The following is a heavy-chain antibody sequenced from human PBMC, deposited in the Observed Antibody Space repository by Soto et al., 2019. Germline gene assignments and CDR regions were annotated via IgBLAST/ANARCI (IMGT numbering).Heavy chain of an antibody. D-gene: IGHD1-26*01. V-gene: IGHV4-59*01. J-gene: IGHJ6*02. CDR1: GCSISIYY. Sequence: SETLSLTCTVSGCSISIYYWSWIRQPPGKGLEWIGYIYYSGSTNYNPSLKSRVTISVDTSKNQFSLKLSSVTAADTAVYYCASGVSSYYYYGMDVWGQGTTVTVSS. CDR2: IYYSGST. CDR3: ASGVSSYYYYGMDV.